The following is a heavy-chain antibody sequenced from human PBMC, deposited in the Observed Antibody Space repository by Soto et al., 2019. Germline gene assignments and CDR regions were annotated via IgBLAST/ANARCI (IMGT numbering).Heavy chain of an antibody. CDR2: FSYTGTT. V-gene: IGHV4-31*03. Sequence: QVQLQESGPGLVRPSQTLSLTCSVSGAAVSSPDDSWTWIRQRPGQGLEWIVHFSYTGTTYYSPSLRSRVSISIVKSRNLFPLKLTSVTAAETAVYYCARAGSTDGDNPGEDNYFAYWGQGTLVTVS. CDR1: GAAVSSPDDS. J-gene: IGHJ4*02. D-gene: IGHD1-1*01. CDR3: ARAGSTDGDNPGEDNYFAY.